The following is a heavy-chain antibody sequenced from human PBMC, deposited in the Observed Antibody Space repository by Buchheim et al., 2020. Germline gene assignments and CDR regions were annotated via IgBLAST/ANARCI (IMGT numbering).Heavy chain of an antibody. V-gene: IGHV4-4*02. J-gene: IGHJ5*02. Sequence: QVQLQESGPGLVKPSGTLSLTCAVSGGSISSSNWWSWVRQPPGKGLEWIGEIYHSGTTNYNPSLKRRVTISAGKSKKQVSPKLTSVTAADTAVYYCANRIATRAEWFDPWGQGTL. CDR3: ANRIATRAEWFDP. CDR1: GGSISSSNW. CDR2: IYHSGTT. D-gene: IGHD6-6*01.